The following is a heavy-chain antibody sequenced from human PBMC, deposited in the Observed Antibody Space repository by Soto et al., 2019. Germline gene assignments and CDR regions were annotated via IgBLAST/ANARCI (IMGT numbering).Heavy chain of an antibody. Sequence: QVQLVESGGGVVQPGRSLRLSCAASGFTFSSYAMHWVRQAPGKGLEWVAVISYDGSNKYYADSVKGRFTISRDNSRNTLYLQMNSLRAEDTAVYYCARENVLMVYAIRGYYYGMDVW. CDR3: ARENVLMVYAIRGYYYGMDV. CDR2: ISYDGSNK. J-gene: IGHJ6*01. D-gene: IGHD2-8*01. V-gene: IGHV3-30-3*01. CDR1: GFTFSSYA.